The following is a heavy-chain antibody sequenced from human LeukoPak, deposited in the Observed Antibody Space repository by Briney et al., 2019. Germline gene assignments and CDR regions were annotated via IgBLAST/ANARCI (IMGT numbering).Heavy chain of an antibody. V-gene: IGHV4-4*07. CDR1: GDSISSYY. J-gene: IGHJ4*02. CDR3: ARRDALGWYFDY. Sequence: SETLSLTCTVSGDSISSYYWSWLRQPAGKGLEWIGRILGSGSTNYNPSLKSRVTMSVDTSKNQFSLKLSSVTAADTAVYYCARRDALGWYFDYWGQGTLVTVSS. D-gene: IGHD5-24*01. CDR2: ILGSGST.